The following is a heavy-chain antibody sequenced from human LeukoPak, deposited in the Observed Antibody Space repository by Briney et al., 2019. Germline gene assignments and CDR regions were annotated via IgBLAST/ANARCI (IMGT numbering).Heavy chain of an antibody. Sequence: PWEALSLTCGVFGVSINDYYWSWIRQSPGKGLEWIGEISHTGGTRYNPSLESRVTMSVGTSENQLSLKLIFVTAADTAVYYCARIRCGHSGSVCYNHWGLGTLVRVS. D-gene: IGHD3-9*01. CDR2: ISHTGGT. V-gene: IGHV4-34*01. J-gene: IGHJ4*02. CDR1: GVSINDYY. CDR3: ARIRCGHSGSVCYNH.